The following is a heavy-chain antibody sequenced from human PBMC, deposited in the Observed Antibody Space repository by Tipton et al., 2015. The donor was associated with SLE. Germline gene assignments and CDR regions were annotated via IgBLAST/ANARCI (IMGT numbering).Heavy chain of an antibody. J-gene: IGHJ4*02. V-gene: IGHV4-34*12. CDR3: ARRYYYDSSGFYFDY. CDR2: SIHSGTT. Sequence: TLSLTCGVYGESFLGYFWTWIRQPPGKGLEWIGESIHSGTTNYNPSLKSRVSISVDTSKNQFSLRLSSVTAADTAVYYCARRYYYDSSGFYFDYWGQGSLVTVSS. D-gene: IGHD3-22*01. CDR1: GESFLGYF.